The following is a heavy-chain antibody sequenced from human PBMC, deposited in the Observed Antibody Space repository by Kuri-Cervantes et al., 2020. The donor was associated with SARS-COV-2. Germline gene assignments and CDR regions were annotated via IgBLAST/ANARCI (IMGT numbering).Heavy chain of an antibody. CDR1: GFTFSSYS. Sequence: GESLKISCAASGFTFSSYSMNWVRQAPGKGLEWVSSISSSSSYIYYADSVKGRFTISRDNSKNTLYLQMNSLRAEDTAIYYCATLFDSSGFMFDYWGQGNQV. CDR2: ISSSSSYI. D-gene: IGHD3-22*01. J-gene: IGHJ4*02. V-gene: IGHV3-21*06. CDR3: ATLFDSSGFMFDY.